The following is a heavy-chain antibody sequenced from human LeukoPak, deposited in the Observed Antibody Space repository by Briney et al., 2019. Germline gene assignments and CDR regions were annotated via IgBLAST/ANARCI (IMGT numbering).Heavy chain of an antibody. D-gene: IGHD5-18*01. CDR1: GFTFSSYG. CDR3: ARDRSGGYSYGSAFDI. V-gene: IGHV3-33*01. CDR2: IWYDGSNK. J-gene: IGHJ3*02. Sequence: GRSLRLFCAASGFTFSSYGMHWVRQAPGKGLEWVAVIWYDGSNKYYADSVKGRFTISRDNSKNTLYLQMNSLRAEDTAVYYCARDRSGGYSYGSAFDIWGQGTMVTVSS.